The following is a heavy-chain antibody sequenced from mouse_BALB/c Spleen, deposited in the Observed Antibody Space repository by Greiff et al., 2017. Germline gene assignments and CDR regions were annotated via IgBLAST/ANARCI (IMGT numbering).Heavy chain of an antibody. CDR3: ARSPLLRSFMDY. CDR1: GYTFTSYT. J-gene: IGHJ4*01. Sequence: QVQLQQSGAELARPGASVKMSCKASGYTFTSYTMHWVKQRPGQGLEWIGYINPSSGYNNYNQKFKDKATLTADKSSSTAYMQLSSLTSEDSAVYYCARSPLLRSFMDYWGQGTSVTVSS. CDR2: INPSSGYN. V-gene: IGHV1-4*01. D-gene: IGHD1-2*01.